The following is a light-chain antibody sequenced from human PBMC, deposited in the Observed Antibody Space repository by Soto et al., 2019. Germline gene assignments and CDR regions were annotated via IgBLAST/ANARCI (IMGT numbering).Light chain of an antibody. CDR3: QQYNSYSWT. CDR1: QSISSW. J-gene: IGKJ1*01. CDR2: DAS. Sequence: DIQMTQSPSTLSASVGDRVTITCRASQSISSWLAWYQQKPGKAPKLLIYDASSLESGVPSRFSGSGSGTEFTRANSSLEPDYFATYYCQQYNSYSWTFGQGTKVEIK. V-gene: IGKV1-5*01.